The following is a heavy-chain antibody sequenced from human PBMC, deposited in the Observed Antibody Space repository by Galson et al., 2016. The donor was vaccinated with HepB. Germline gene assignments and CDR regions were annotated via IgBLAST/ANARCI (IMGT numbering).Heavy chain of an antibody. Sequence: SVKVSCKASGGTFNSYVINWVRQAPGHGLEWMGGITPIFGSATYAQKFQGRVTITAVKSAHTVYMELRSLRSEDTAVYYCARETNGEYDDWFGPWGRGTQVIVSS. CDR2: ITPIFGSA. CDR1: GGTFNSYV. CDR3: ARETNGEYDDWFGP. J-gene: IGHJ5*02. V-gene: IGHV1-69*06. D-gene: IGHD4-17*01.